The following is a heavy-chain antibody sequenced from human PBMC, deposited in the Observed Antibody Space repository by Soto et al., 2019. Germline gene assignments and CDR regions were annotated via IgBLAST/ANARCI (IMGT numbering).Heavy chain of an antibody. J-gene: IGHJ4*02. CDR3: ASEATSIAAAGTHDY. Sequence: SVKVSCKASGYTFTSYGISWVRQAPGQGLEWMGGIIPIFGTANYAQKFQGRVTITADKSTSTAYMELSSLRSEDTAVYYCASEATSIAAAGTHDYWGQGTLVTSPQ. CDR1: GYTFTSYG. CDR2: IIPIFGTA. V-gene: IGHV1-69*06. D-gene: IGHD6-13*01.